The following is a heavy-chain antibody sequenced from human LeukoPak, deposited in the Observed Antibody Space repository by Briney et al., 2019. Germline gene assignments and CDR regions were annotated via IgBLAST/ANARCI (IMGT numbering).Heavy chain of an antibody. J-gene: IGHJ4*02. D-gene: IGHD3-22*01. Sequence: SVKVSCKASGGTFSNYAINWVRQAPGQGLEWMGGIIPIFGTANYAQKFQGRVTITADKSTSTVYMELNSLKSEDTAVHYCARGWDYDSGGRPTAYVYWGQGTLVTVSS. CDR2: IIPIFGTA. CDR1: GGTFSNYA. V-gene: IGHV1-69*06. CDR3: ARGWDYDSGGRPTAYVY.